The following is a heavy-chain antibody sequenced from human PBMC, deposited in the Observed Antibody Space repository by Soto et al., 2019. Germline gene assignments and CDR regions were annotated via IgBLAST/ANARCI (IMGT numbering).Heavy chain of an antibody. D-gene: IGHD3-10*02. V-gene: IGHV4-59*08. Sequence: QVQLQESGPGLVKPSETLSLTCTVSGGSISSYYWSWIRQPPGKGLEWIGYIYYSGSTNYNPSLKRRVTISVDTSTNQFSLKLISVTAADTAVYYCARHGYYVPYWYFDLWGRGTLVTVSS. CDR2: IYYSGST. CDR3: ARHGYYVPYWYFDL. J-gene: IGHJ2*01. CDR1: GGSISSYY.